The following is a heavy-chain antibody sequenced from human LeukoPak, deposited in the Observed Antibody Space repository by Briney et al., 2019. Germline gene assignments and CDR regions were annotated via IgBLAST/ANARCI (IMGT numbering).Heavy chain of an antibody. J-gene: IGHJ4*02. CDR1: GFTFSSYN. V-gene: IGHV3-53*01. CDR2: IYSGDST. D-gene: IGHD2-15*01. CDR3: ARAAGGYYFDY. Sequence: PGGSLRLSCAASGFTFSSYNMNWVRQAPGKGLEWVSVIYSGDSTYYADSVKGRFTISRDNSKNTLYLQMNSLRAEDTAVYYCARAAGGYYFDYWGQGTLVTVSS.